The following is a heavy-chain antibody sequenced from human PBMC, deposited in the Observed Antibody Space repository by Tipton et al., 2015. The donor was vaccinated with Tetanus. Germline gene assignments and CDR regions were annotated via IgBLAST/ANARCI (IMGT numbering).Heavy chain of an antibody. V-gene: IGHV4-39*02. D-gene: IGHD3-10*01. Sequence: TLSLTCIVSGGSMSGTGHYGAWVRQSPGKGLEWIGSISYSGRTYYSPSLKSRVNMSVDTSKKDFSVRLGSVTAADTAVYYCARLRGIVSRSGWAFDYWGQGILVTVSS. CDR2: ISYSGRT. J-gene: IGHJ4*02. CDR1: GGSMSGTGHY. CDR3: ARLRGIVSRSGWAFDY.